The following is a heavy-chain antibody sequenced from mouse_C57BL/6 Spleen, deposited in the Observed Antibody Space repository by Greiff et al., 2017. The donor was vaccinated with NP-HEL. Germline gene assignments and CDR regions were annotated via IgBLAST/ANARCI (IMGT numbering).Heavy chain of an antibody. Sequence: VQLQQPGTELVKPGASVKLSCKASGYTFTSYWMHWVKQRPGQGLEWIGNINPSNGGTNYNEKFKSKATLTVDKSSSTAYMQLSSLTYEDSAVYYCARGGSSYDWYFDVWGTGTTVTVSS. V-gene: IGHV1-53*01. CDR1: GYTFTSYW. CDR2: INPSNGGT. D-gene: IGHD1-1*01. CDR3: ARGGSSYDWYFDV. J-gene: IGHJ1*03.